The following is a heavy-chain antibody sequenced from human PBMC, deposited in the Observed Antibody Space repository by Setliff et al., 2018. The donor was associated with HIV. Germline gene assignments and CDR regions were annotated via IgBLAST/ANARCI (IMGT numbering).Heavy chain of an antibody. CDR3: AGFSYNFWVYRFDH. D-gene: IGHD3-3*01. J-gene: IGHJ4*02. CDR2: IYYSGST. CDR1: GGSTTSGGYY. Sequence: SETLSLTCSVSGGSTTSGGYYWSWIRQHPGKGLEYIGYIYYSGSTYYNPSLKSRVTMSIDTSTQQFFLNVTSVTAADTAVYYCAGFSYNFWVYRFDHWGQGALGTAPQ. V-gene: IGHV4-31*03.